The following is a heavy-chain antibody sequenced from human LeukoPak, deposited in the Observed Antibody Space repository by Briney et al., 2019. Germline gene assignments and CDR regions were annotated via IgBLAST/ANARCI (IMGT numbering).Heavy chain of an antibody. V-gene: IGHV1-18*01. CDR3: ARVTGYMIEDYFDY. J-gene: IGHJ4*02. D-gene: IGHD3-22*01. CDR1: GYTFRSFG. CDR2: ISAYNGNT. Sequence: GASVKVSCKASGYTFRSFGISWVRQAPGQGLEWMGWISAYNGNTNYAQKLQGRVTMTTDTSTSTAYMELRSLRSDDTAVYYCARVTGYMIEDYFDYWGQGTLVTVSS.